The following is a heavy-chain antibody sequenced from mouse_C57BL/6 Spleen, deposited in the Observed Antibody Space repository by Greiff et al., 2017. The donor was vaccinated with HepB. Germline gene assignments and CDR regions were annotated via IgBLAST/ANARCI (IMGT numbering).Heavy chain of an antibody. Sequence: VKLMESGPGLVAPSQRLSITCTVSGFSLTSYAISWVRQPPGKGLEWLGVIWTGGGTNYNSALKSRLSISKDNSKSQVFLKMNSLQTDDTARYYCARITTDSHWYFDVWGTGTTVTVSS. CDR3: ARITTDSHWYFDV. V-gene: IGHV2-9-1*01. D-gene: IGHD2-4*01. J-gene: IGHJ1*03. CDR1: GFSLTSYA. CDR2: IWTGGGT.